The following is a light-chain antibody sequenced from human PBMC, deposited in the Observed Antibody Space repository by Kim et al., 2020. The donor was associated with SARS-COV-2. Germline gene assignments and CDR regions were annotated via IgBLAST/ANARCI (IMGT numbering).Light chain of an antibody. V-gene: IGLV1-44*01. CDR3: AAWDDSLNSVV. J-gene: IGLJ2*01. CDR2: TNY. CDR1: TSNIGTNT. Sequence: QSVLTQPPSASGTPGQRVTISCSGSTSNIGTNTVNWYQQLPGTAPKILIYTNYQRPSGVPDRFSGSKSGTSASLAISGLQSEDEADYYCAAWDDSLNSVVFGGGTRLTVL.